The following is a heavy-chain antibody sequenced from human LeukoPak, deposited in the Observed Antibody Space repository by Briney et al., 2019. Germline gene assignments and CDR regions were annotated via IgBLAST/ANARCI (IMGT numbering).Heavy chain of an antibody. J-gene: IGHJ4*02. V-gene: IGHV3-48*01. Sequence: GGSLRLSCAASALTFSDYSMNRVRQAPGKGLGWISYISSNGSTIYYAASVKGRFTISRDSAKNSLYLQMNGLRAEDTAIYYCARGPKTSFDYWGQGTLVTVSS. CDR3: ARGPKTSFDY. CDR2: ISSNGSTI. CDR1: ALTFSDYS.